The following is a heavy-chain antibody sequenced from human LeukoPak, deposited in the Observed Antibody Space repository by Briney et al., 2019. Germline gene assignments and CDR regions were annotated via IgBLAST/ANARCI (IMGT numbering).Heavy chain of an antibody. J-gene: IGHJ4*02. D-gene: IGHD2-15*01. V-gene: IGHV1-3*01. CDR2: INAGNGNT. CDR3: ARDPTARGYCSGGSCDY. Sequence: GASVKVSCKASGYTFTSYAMHWVRQAPGQRLEWMGWINAGNGNTKYSQKFQGRVTITRDTSASTAYMELSSLRSEDTAVYYCARDPTARGYCSGGSCDYWGQGTLVTVSS. CDR1: GYTFTSYA.